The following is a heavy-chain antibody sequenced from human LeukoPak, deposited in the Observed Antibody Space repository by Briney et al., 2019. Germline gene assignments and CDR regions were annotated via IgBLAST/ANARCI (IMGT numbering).Heavy chain of an antibody. CDR2: IIPIFGTA. D-gene: IGHD6-19*01. Sequence: ASVKVSCKASGGTFSSYAISWVRQAPGQGLEWMGGIIPIFGTANYAQKFQGRVAITADESTSTAYMELSSLRSEDTAVYYCARGPQWTNGVTDFWGQGTLVTVSS. CDR3: ARGPQWTNGVTDF. J-gene: IGHJ4*02. V-gene: IGHV1-69*13. CDR1: GGTFSSYA.